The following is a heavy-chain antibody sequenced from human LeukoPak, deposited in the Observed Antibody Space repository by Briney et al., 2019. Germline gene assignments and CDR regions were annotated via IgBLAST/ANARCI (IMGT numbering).Heavy chain of an antibody. J-gene: IGHJ6*02. CDR2: IKQDGSEK. D-gene: IGHD3-22*01. V-gene: IGHV3-7*01. Sequence: PGGSLRLSCAASGFTFSSYWMSWVRQAPGKGLEWVANIKQDGSEKYYVDSVKGRFTISRDNAKNSLYLQMNSLRAEDTAVYYCAREAMDHYYDSSGYYVTPYYYYGMDVWGQGTTVTVSS. CDR1: GFTFSSYW. CDR3: AREAMDHYYDSSGYYVTPYYYYGMDV.